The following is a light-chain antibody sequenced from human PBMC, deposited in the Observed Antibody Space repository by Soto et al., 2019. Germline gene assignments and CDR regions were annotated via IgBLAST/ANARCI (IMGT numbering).Light chain of an antibody. V-gene: IGKV2-28*01. CDR1: QSLLHSNGYNY. J-gene: IGKJ1*01. Sequence: IVMTQSPLSLPVTPGEPASIACRSIQSLLHSNGYNYLDWYLQKPGQSPQLLIYLGSNRASGVPDRFSGSGSGTDFTLRISRVEAEDVGVYYCMQALQTPPTFGQGTKVHI. CDR3: MQALQTPPT. CDR2: LGS.